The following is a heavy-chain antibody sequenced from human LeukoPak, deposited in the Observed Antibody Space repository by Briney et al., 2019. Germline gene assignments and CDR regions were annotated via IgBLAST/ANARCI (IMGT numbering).Heavy chain of an antibody. CDR2: ISWNSGSI. V-gene: IGHV3-9*01. Sequence: GGSLRLSCAASGFTFDDYAMHWVRHAPGKGLEWVSGISWNSGSIGYADSVKGRFTISRDNAKNSLYLQMNSLRAEDTALYYCAKGRFELLRYFDWTKGDGMDVWGQGTTVTVSS. D-gene: IGHD3-9*01. CDR1: GFTFDDYA. CDR3: AKGRFELLRYFDWTKGDGMDV. J-gene: IGHJ6*02.